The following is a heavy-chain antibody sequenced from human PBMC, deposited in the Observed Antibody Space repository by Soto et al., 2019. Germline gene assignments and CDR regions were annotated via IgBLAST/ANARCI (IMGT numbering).Heavy chain of an antibody. V-gene: IGHV3-64*01. CDR1: GFTFSSYA. J-gene: IGHJ6*03. Sequence: GGSLRLSCAASGFTFSSYAMHWVRQAPGKGLEYVSAISSNGGSTYYANSVKGRFTISRDNSKNTLYLQMGSLRAEDMAVYYCARTAFAGVYYYYMDVWGKGTTVTVSS. CDR2: ISSNGGST. CDR3: ARTAFAGVYYYYMDV. D-gene: IGHD7-27*01.